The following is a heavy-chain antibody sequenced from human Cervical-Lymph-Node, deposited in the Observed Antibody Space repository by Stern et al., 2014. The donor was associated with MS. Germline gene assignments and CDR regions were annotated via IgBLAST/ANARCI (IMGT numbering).Heavy chain of an antibody. CDR3: ARVTEFLRFFYPDY. CDR2: ISYSGNT. J-gene: IGHJ4*02. V-gene: IGHV4-31*03. Sequence: QVQLVQSGPGLVKPSQTLSLTCTVSGGSVSSGSRYWSWIRQHPGTGLEWIGNISYSGNTYYSPSLQSRLTISMDTSKNQFSLKLRFVTATDTAIYYCARVTEFLRFFYPDYWGQGTLVTVSS. CDR1: GGSVSSGSRY. D-gene: IGHD3-3*01.